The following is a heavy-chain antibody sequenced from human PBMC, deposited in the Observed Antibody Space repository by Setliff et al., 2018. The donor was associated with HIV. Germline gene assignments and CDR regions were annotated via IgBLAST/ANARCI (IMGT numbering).Heavy chain of an antibody. CDR2: ISAYHGNT. CDR3: ARVPYNFWSGYPLDY. CDR1: GYSFINYA. V-gene: IGHV1-18*01. J-gene: IGHJ4*02. Sequence: GASVKVSCKASGYSFINYAMNWVRQAPGQGLEWMGWISAYHGNTNYAQKLQGRVTMTTDTSTSTAYMELRSLRSDDTAVYYCARVPYNFWSGYPLDYWGQGTLVTVSS. D-gene: IGHD3-3*01.